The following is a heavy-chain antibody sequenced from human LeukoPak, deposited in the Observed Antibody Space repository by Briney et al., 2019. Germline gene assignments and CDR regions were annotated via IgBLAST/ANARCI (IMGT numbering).Heavy chain of an antibody. J-gene: IGHJ4*02. CDR3: AKARPDYEDLCFDY. CDR1: GFTFDDYA. V-gene: IGHV3-23*01. CDR2: ISGSGGST. D-gene: IGHD4-17*01. Sequence: GGSLRLSCAASGFTFDDYAMSWVRQAPGKGLEWVSAISGSGGSTYYADSVKGRFTISRDNSKNTLYLQMNSLRAEDTAVYYCAKARPDYEDLCFDYWGQGTLVTVSS.